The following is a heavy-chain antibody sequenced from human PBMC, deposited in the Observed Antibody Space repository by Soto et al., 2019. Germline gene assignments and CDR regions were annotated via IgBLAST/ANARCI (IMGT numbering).Heavy chain of an antibody. CDR2: SGYEGKKT. CDR3: AREKDPAYFDS. Sequence: GGSLSLSCVESGNCYKAFGNHWVRQAPGKGLEWVVVSGYEGKKTTDVESAKVRFTISIAATTNTVYLQMNNLSCGERAVYDYAREKDPAYFDSWRQGTLVTVSS. CDR1: GNCYKAFG. V-gene: IGHV3-33*02. J-gene: IGHJ4*02.